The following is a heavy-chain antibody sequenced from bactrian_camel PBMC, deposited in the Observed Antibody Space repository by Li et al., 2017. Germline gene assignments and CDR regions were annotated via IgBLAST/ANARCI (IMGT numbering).Heavy chain of an antibody. D-gene: IGHD4*01. V-gene: IGHV3S25*01. CDR3: ARRGDIAFQN. CDR2: INSSGRST. CDR1: GWTFSRYW. Sequence: QLVESGGGLVQPGGSLRLSCAYSGWTFSRYWMYWVRQAPGKGLEWVSDINSSGRSTNYADSVKGRFTISRDNAKNTVYLQMNSLKPEDTALYYCARRGDIAFQNWGQGTQVTVS. J-gene: IGHJ4*01.